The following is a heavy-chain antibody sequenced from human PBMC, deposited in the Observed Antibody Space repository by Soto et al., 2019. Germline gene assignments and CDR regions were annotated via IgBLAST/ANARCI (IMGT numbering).Heavy chain of an antibody. V-gene: IGHV4-4*02. CDR2: IYHSGTT. J-gene: IGHJ4*02. D-gene: IGHD6-19*01. CDR3: ARDIAVPRARGFDY. Sequence: QVHLQESGPGLVKPSGTLSLTCAVSGVSITTNWWSRVRQPPGKGLEWIGEIYHSGTTNYNPSLRGRVTISVDKSNNQFSLNLNSVTAADSAIYYCARDIAVPRARGFDYWGQGNLVTVSS. CDR1: GVSITTNW.